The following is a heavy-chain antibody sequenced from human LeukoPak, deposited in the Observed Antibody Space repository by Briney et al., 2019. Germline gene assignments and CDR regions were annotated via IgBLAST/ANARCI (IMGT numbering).Heavy chain of an antibody. D-gene: IGHD3-10*01. V-gene: IGHV3-7*01. CDR3: AREGRYYGSGKGYGMDV. J-gene: IGHJ6*02. Sequence: GGSLRLSCAASGFMFNSYWMTWVRQAPAKGLEWVANIKQDGSEKYYVDSVKGRFTISRDNAKNSLYLQMNSLRDEDTAVYYCAREGRYYGSGKGYGMDVWGQGTTVTVSS. CDR1: GFMFNSYW. CDR2: IKQDGSEK.